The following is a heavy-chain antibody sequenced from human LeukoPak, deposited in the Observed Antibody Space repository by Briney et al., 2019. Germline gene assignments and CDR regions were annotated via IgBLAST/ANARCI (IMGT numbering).Heavy chain of an antibody. CDR1: GYTFIGYY. V-gene: IGHV1-2*02. D-gene: IGHD2-2*01. Sequence: ASVKVSCKASGYTFIGYYMHWVRQAPGQGLEWMGWINPNSGGTKYAQKFQGRVTMTRDTSISTAYMELSRLRSDDTAVYYCARYCSGTGCYGGFDYWGQGTLVTVSS. CDR3: ARYCSGTGCYGGFDY. CDR2: INPNSGGT. J-gene: IGHJ4*02.